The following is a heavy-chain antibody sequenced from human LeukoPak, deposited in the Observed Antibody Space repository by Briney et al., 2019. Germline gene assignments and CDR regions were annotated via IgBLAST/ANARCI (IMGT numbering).Heavy chain of an antibody. V-gene: IGHV4-38-2*01. D-gene: IGHD2-15*01. CDR3: AGRTSGYRAFDI. Sequence: SETLSLTCAVSGYSISSGYYWGWIRQPPGKGLEWIGSIYHSGSTYYNPSLKSRVAISVDTSKNQFSLKLSSVTAADTAVYYCAGRTSGYRAFDIWGQGTMVTVSS. CDR1: GYSISSGYY. J-gene: IGHJ3*02. CDR2: IYHSGST.